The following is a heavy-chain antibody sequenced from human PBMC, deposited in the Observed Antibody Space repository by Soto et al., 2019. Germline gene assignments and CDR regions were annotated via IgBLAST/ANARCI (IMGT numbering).Heavy chain of an antibody. V-gene: IGHV4-59*01. D-gene: IGHD1-7*01. J-gene: IGHJ5*02. CDR1: GGSISNYY. Sequence: PSETLSLTCTVSGGSISNYYWTWIRQPPGKGLEWIGYIYYSGSTNYNPSLKSRVTISVDTSKNQLSPKLSSVTAADTAVYYCAELPWAEYGGIFDHGGQGTLVTVSS. CDR2: IYYSGST. CDR3: AELPWAEYGGIFDH.